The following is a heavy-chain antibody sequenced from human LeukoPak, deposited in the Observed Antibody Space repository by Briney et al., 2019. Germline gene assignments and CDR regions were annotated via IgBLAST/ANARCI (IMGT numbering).Heavy chain of an antibody. J-gene: IGHJ4*02. V-gene: IGHV4-61*02. CDR2: IYTRGST. Sequence: SQTLSLTCTVSGGSISSGNYYWSWIRQPAGKGLEWIGRIYTRGSTKYTPSLKSRVTMSVDTSKNQFSLQLNSVTPEDTAVYYCAREEWLDTKPLDYWGQGTLVTVSS. CDR1: GGSISSGNYY. D-gene: IGHD6-19*01. CDR3: AREEWLDTKPLDY.